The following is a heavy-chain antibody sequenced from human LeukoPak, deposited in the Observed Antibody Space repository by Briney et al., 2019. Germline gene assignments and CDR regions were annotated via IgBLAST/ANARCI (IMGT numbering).Heavy chain of an antibody. J-gene: IGHJ4*02. CDR3: VRGQEVIYTPTFDY. CDR1: GFTFSSYA. Sequence: PGGSLRLSCAASGFTFSSYAMHWVRQAPGKGLEYVSSIGTNGISTYYADSVQDRFTISRDNSKNTLYLQMSSLRPEDTAVYYCVRGQEVIYTPTFDYWGRGAVVTVSS. CDR2: IGTNGIST. D-gene: IGHD3-16*01. V-gene: IGHV3-64*03.